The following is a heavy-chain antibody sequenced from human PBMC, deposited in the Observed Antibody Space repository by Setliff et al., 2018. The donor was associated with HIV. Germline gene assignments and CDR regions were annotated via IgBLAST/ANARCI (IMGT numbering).Heavy chain of an antibody. Sequence: HPGGSLRLSCAASGFTFTPYWMIWVRQAPGKGLEWVANINQDGSEKNYVDSVKGRFTISRDNAKNSLYLQMDSLRVEDTTVYYCTRKLAPGHGMDVWGQGTTVTVSS. CDR1: GFTFTPYW. D-gene: IGHD3-3*02. J-gene: IGHJ6*02. CDR3: TRKLAPGHGMDV. V-gene: IGHV3-7*01. CDR2: INQDGSEK.